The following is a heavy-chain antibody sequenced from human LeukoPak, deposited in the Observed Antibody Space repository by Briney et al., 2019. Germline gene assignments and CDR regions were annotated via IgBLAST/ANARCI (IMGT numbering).Heavy chain of an antibody. V-gene: IGHV4-59*01. J-gene: IGHJ6*02. CDR1: GGPISSYY. D-gene: IGHD6-13*01. CDR3: AREGIAAAGPDGMDV. Sequence: PSETLSLTCTVSGGPISSYYWNWIRQPPGKGLEWIGYIYYSGSTNYNPSLKSRVTISVDTSKNQFSLKLSSVTAADTAVYYCAREGIAAAGPDGMDVWGQGTTVTVSS. CDR2: IYYSGST.